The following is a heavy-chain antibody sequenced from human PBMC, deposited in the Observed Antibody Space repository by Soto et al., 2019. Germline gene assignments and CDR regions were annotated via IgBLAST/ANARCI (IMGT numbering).Heavy chain of an antibody. D-gene: IGHD3-22*01. CDR2: ISWNSGSI. J-gene: IGHJ4*02. CDR1: GFTFDDYA. CDR3: AKDSNKYSSSLRGRYFDY. V-gene: IGHV3-9*01. Sequence: GGSLRLSCAASGFTFDDYAMHWVRQAPGKGLEWVSGISWNSGSIGYADSVKGRFTISRDNAKNTVVLQMDSLRAEDTAIYYCAKDSNKYSSSLRGRYFDYWGQGTLVTVSS.